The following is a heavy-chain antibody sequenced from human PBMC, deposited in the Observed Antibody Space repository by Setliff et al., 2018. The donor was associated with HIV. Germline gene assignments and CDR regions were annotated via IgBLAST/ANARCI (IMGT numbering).Heavy chain of an antibody. CDR3: AKSSFRFFEDLSDWYFDL. Sequence: GGSLRLSCVASGFTFSSYWMHWVRQVPGKGLMWVSRINSDGSSTGHADSVKGRFTISKDNSKNTVFLQMNNLGVEDTALYYCAKSSFRFFEDLSDWYFDLWGRGTLVTVSS. J-gene: IGHJ2*01. CDR2: INSDGSST. D-gene: IGHD3-16*02. V-gene: IGHV3-74*01. CDR1: GFTFSSYW.